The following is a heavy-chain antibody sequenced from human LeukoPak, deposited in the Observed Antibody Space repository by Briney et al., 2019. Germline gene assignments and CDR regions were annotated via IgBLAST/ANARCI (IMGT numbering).Heavy chain of an antibody. CDR1: GYTFNTYG. D-gene: IGHD1-26*01. CDR2: ISPYNGNT. V-gene: IGHV1-18*01. Sequence: ASVKVSCKAFGYTFNTYGITWVRQAPGQGLEWMGWISPYNGNTNYAQKFQGRVTMTTDTSTSTAYMELRSLRSDDTAVYYCARDKVVGDSYFDFWGQGTLVTVSS. J-gene: IGHJ4*02. CDR3: ARDKVVGDSYFDF.